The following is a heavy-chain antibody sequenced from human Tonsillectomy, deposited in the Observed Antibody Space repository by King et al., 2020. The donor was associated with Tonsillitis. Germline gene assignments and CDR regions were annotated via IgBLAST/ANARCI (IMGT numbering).Heavy chain of an antibody. CDR1: GFTFSSYS. CDR2: ISGSSTTI. D-gene: IGHD2-2*01. Sequence: VQLVESGGGLVQPGGSLRLSCAASGFTFSSYSMNWVRQAPGKGLEWVSYISGSSTTIYYADSVKGRFTSSRDNAKNSLYLHMNSLRAEDTAVYYCARDAYCSGTSCYGHFDYWGQGTLVTVAS. J-gene: IGHJ4*02. CDR3: ARDAYCSGTSCYGHFDY. V-gene: IGHV3-48*01.